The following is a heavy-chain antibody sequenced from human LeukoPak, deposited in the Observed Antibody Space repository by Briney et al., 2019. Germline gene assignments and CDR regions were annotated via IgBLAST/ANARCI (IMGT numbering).Heavy chain of an antibody. CDR1: GYTFTSYG. D-gene: IGHD2-15*01. V-gene: IGHV1-18*01. CDR3: ARGGYVGYCSGGSCPDAFDI. Sequence: ASVKVSCKASGYTFTSYGISWVRQAPGQGLEWMGWISAYNGNTNYAQKLQGRVTMTTDTSTSTAYMELRSLRSDDTAVYYCARGGYVGYCSGGSCPDAFDIWGQGTMVTVSS. CDR2: ISAYNGNT. J-gene: IGHJ3*02.